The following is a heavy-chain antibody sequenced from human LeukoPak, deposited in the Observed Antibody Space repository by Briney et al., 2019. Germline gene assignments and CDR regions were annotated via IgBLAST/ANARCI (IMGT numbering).Heavy chain of an antibody. V-gene: IGHV3-21*01. D-gene: IGHD3-3*01. J-gene: IGHJ4*02. CDR1: GFTFSSYS. Sequence: PGGSLRLSCAASGFTFSSYSMNWVRQAPGKGLEWVSSISSSSSYIYYADSVKGRFTISRDNAKNSLYLQMNSLRAEDTAVYYCARVGTIFGVVTYYFDYWGQGTLVTVSS. CDR3: ARVGTIFGVVTYYFDY. CDR2: ISSSSSYI.